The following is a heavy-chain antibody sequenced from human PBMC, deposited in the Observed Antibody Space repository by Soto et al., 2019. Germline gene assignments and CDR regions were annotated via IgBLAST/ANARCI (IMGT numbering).Heavy chain of an antibody. Sequence: QVQLQESGPGLVKPSETLSLTCTVSGGSISSYYWSWIRQPPGKGLEWIGYIYYSGSTNYNPSLKSRFTISVDTSKNQFSLKLSSVTAADTAVYYCARDHGVYYGSGRGGAFDIWGQGTMVTVSS. CDR1: GGSISSYY. D-gene: IGHD3-10*01. J-gene: IGHJ3*02. V-gene: IGHV4-59*01. CDR3: ARDHGVYYGSGRGGAFDI. CDR2: IYYSGST.